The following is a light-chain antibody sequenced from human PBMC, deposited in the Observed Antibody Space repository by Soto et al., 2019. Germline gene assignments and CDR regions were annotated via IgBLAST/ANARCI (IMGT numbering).Light chain of an antibody. CDR1: QGISSA. CDR2: DAS. Sequence: AIELSQSPYSLSASVGDRVTITCRASQGISSALAWYQQKPGKAPKLLIYDASSLESGVPSRFSGSGSGTDFTLTISSLQPEDFATYYCQQDGLTFGGGTKVDIK. V-gene: IGKV1-13*02. CDR3: QQDGLT. J-gene: IGKJ4*01.